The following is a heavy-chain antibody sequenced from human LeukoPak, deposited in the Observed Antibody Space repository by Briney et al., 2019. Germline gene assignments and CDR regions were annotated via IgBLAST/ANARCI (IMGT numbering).Heavy chain of an antibody. J-gene: IGHJ3*02. V-gene: IGHV1-18*01. CDR1: GYTFTSYG. CDR3: ASVRPHHDYGATDIAFDI. D-gene: IGHD4-17*01. CDR2: ISAYNGNT. Sequence: ASVKVSCKASGYTFTSYGISWVRQAPGQGLEWMGWISAYNGNTNYAQKLQGRVTMTTDTSTSTAYMELRSLRSDDTAVYYCASVRPHHDYGATDIAFDIWGQGTMVTVSS.